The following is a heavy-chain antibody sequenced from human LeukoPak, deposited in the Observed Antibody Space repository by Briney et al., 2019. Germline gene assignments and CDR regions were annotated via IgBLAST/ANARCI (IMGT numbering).Heavy chain of an antibody. J-gene: IGHJ5*02. CDR2: IKGDGSEK. CDR1: GFTFSSYW. Sequence: GGSLRLSCAASGFTFSSYWMSWVRLAPGKGLEWVANIKGDGSEKWYADSVKGRFTISRDNAQNSAHLQMNRLRAEDTAVYHCARDEYRSRWLHPWGQGTLVTVTS. V-gene: IGHV3-7*01. D-gene: IGHD5-24*01. CDR3: ARDEYRSRWLHP.